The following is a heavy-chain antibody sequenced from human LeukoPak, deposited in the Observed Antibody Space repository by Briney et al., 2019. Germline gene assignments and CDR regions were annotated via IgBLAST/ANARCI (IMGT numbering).Heavy chain of an antibody. CDR2: ISPSGGIT. CDR3: ARARSSYGYGDAFDI. J-gene: IGHJ3*02. D-gene: IGHD5-18*01. V-gene: IGHV3-23*01. Sequence: GGSLRLSCAASGFTFSSHGMNWVRQAPGKGLEWVSGISPSGGITYYTDSVKGRFTISRANSKNTQSLQMNSLRAEDTAVYYCARARSSYGYGDAFDIWGQGTMVTVSS. CDR1: GFTFSSHG.